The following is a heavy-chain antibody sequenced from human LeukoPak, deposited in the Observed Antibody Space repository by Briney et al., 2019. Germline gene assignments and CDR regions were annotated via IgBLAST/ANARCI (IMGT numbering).Heavy chain of an antibody. CDR1: GYTFTSYG. Sequence: ASVRVSCKAAGYTFTSYGISWVRQAAGQGGEGMGWISAYKGKADDAQKLQGRVTMTTETSKRPAYMELRSLRSDDTALYYCARLIVGAQHGMHVWGQGPTVPVSS. J-gene: IGHJ6*02. V-gene: IGHV1-18*01. D-gene: IGHD1-26*01. CDR2: ISAYKGKA. CDR3: ARLIVGAQHGMHV.